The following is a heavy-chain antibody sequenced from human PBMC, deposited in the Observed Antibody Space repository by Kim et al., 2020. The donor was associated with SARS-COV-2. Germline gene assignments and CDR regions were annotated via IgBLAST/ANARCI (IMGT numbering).Heavy chain of an antibody. CDR2: INHSGST. D-gene: IGHD3-10*01. CDR1: GGSFSGYY. V-gene: IGHV4-34*01. Sequence: SETLSLTCAVYGGSFSGYYWSWIRKPPGKGLEWIGEINHSGSTNYNPSLKSRVTISVDTSKNQFSLKLSSVTAADTAVYYCARRAGRPNAFDIWGQGTMVTVSS. CDR3: ARRAGRPNAFDI. J-gene: IGHJ3*02.